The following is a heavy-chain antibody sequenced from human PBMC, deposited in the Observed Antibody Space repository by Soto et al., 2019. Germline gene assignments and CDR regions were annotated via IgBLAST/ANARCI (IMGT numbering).Heavy chain of an antibody. CDR3: ARVARVVPAATVVFDY. CDR2: IYYSGST. V-gene: IGHV4-59*01. CDR1: GGSISSYY. Sequence: SETLSLTCTVSGGSISSYYWSWIRQPPGKGLEWIGYIYYSGSTNYNPSLKSRVTISVDTSKSQFSLKLSSVTAADTAVYYCARVARVVPAATVVFDYWGQGTLVTVSS. J-gene: IGHJ4*02. D-gene: IGHD2-2*01.